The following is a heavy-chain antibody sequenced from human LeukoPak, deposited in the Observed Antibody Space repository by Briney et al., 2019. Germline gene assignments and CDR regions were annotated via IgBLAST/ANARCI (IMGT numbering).Heavy chain of an antibody. V-gene: IGHV3-30*18. CDR1: GFTFSTYW. CDR2: ISYDGGNK. J-gene: IGHJ6*03. D-gene: IGHD2-8*01. Sequence: GGSLRLSCAASGFTFSTYWMHWVRQAPGKGLEWVAVISYDGGNKYYADSVKGRFTISRDNSKNTLYLQMNSLRAEDTAVYYCANGYCTNGVCYPYYYYYMDVWGKGTTVTVSS. CDR3: ANGYCTNGVCYPYYYYYMDV.